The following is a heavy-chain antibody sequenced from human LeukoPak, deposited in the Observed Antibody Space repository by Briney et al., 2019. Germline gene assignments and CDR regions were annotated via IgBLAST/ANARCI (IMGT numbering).Heavy chain of an antibody. D-gene: IGHD6-25*01. V-gene: IGHV3-43*01. J-gene: IGHJ4*02. CDR2: ITHDGGAA. Sequence: GGSLRLSCAASGFTFNEYTMHWVRQAPGKGLERVSLITHDGGAAFYADSVRGRFTISRDNSRNSLYLRMDSLRTEDTALYYCAREKRRLVDYWGQGTLVTVSS. CDR1: GFTFNEYT. CDR3: AREKRRLVDY.